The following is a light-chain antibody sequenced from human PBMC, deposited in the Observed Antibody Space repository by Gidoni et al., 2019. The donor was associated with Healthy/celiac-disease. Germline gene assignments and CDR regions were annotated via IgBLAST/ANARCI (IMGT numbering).Light chain of an antibody. CDR2: GAS. CDR3: QQYGSSPPIT. V-gene: IGKV3-20*01. J-gene: IGKJ5*01. Sequence: IVFTQSPATLSLSPAEGASLSCRASQSVSSSYLSWYQQKPGQAPRLLIYGASSRATGIPDRFSGSGSGTDFTLTISRLEPEDFAVYYCQQYGSSPPITFGQGTRLEIK. CDR1: QSVSSSY.